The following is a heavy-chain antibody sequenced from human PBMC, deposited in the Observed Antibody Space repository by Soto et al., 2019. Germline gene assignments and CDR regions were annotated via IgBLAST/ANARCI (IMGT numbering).Heavy chain of an antibody. CDR2: IYPGDSDT. Sequence: PGESLKISCKGSGYSFTSYWIGWVRQMPGKGLEWMGIIYPGDSDTRYSPSFQGQVTISADKSISTAYLQWSSLKASDTAMYYCAIEFLAARPGGAFDIWGQGTMVTVSS. D-gene: IGHD6-6*01. V-gene: IGHV5-51*01. CDR1: GYSFTSYW. J-gene: IGHJ3*02. CDR3: AIEFLAARPGGAFDI.